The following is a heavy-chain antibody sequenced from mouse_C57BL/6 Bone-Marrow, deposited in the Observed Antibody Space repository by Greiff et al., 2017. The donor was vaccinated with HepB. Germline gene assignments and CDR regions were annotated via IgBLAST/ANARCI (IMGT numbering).Heavy chain of an antibody. J-gene: IGHJ2*01. V-gene: IGHV1-72*01. Sequence: QVQLQQPGAELVKPGASVKLSCKASGYTFTSYWMHWVKQRPGRGLEWIGRIDPNSGGTKYNEKFKSKATLTVDKPSSTAYMQCSSLTSEYSAVYYCTREDLGTTVLARFDYWGQGTTLTVSS. D-gene: IGHD1-1*01. CDR3: TREDLGTTVLARFDY. CDR1: GYTFTSYW. CDR2: IDPNSGGT.